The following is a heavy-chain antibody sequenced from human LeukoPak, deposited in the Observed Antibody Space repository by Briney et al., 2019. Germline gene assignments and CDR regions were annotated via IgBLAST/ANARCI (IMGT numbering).Heavy chain of an antibody. CDR2: INHSGST. CDR3: ARGAWGSSRSVSDY. V-gene: IGHV4-34*01. D-gene: IGHD6-13*01. CDR1: GGSFSGYY. J-gene: IGHJ4*02. Sequence: SETLSLTCAVYGGSFSGYYWSWIRLPPGKGLEWIGEINHSGSTNYNPSLKSRVTISVDTSKNQFSLKLSSVTAADTAVYYCARGAWGSSRSVSDYWGQGTLVTVSS.